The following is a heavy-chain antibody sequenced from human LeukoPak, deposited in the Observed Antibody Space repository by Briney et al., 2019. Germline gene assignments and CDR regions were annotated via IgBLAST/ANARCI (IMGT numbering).Heavy chain of an antibody. V-gene: IGHV3-NL1*01. CDR2: TYGGGST. J-gene: IGHJ4*02. CDR3: AAQRAVGFDY. D-gene: IGHD6-19*01. CDR1: GFSLRDYG. Sequence: GRSLRLSCAASGFSLRDYGMYWVRQAPGKGLEWVSVTYGGGSTYYADSVKGRFTISRDNSRNTLYLQMDDLRAEDTAVYYCAAQRAVGFDYWGQGTLVTVSS.